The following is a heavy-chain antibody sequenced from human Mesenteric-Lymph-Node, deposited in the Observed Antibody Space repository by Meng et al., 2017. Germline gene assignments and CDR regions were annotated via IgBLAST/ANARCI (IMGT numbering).Heavy chain of an antibody. J-gene: IGHJ4*02. CDR2: IWHSGS. D-gene: IGHD2-2*01. V-gene: IGHV4-4*02. Sequence: QVQLQASAPALVKPSGTLSLTCAVSGGSISSDNWWTWVRQSPGKGLEWIGEIWHSGSNYNSSLQSRVTISIDRSKNQFSLNLRSVTAADTAVYYCATSGCGGTTCYPVLRWGRGIMVTVPS. CDR1: GGSISSDNW. CDR3: ATSGCGGTTCYPVLR.